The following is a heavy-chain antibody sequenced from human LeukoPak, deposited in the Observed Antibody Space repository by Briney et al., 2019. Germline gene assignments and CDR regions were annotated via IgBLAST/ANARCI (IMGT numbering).Heavy chain of an antibody. CDR3: ARKLFYYYYKDV. Sequence: PSQNLSRTCTVSGSSISSGGYYWSWIRQPPGKGLEWIGDIYTSGSTNYNPSLKSRVTISVDTSKNQFSLKLSSVTAADTAVYYCARKLFYYYYKDVWGKGTTVTVSS. V-gene: IGHV4-61*09. CDR1: GSSISSGGYY. CDR2: IYTSGST. J-gene: IGHJ6*03. D-gene: IGHD1-1*01.